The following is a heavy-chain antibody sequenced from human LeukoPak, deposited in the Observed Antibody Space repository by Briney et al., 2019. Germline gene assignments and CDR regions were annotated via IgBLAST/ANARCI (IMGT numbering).Heavy chain of an antibody. CDR1: GGSFSGYY. CDR3: ARVQDYSNYGVGYMDV. D-gene: IGHD4-11*01. CDR2: INHSGST. V-gene: IGHV4-34*01. Sequence: KPSETLSLTCAVYGGSFSGYYWSWIRQPPGKGLEWIGEINHSGSTNYNPSLKSRVTISVDTSKNQFSLKLSSVTAADTAVYYCARVQDYSNYGVGYMDVWGKGTRSPSP. J-gene: IGHJ6*03.